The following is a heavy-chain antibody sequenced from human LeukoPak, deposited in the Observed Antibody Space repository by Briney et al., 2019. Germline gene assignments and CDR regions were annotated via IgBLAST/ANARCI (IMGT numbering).Heavy chain of an antibody. V-gene: IGHV3-48*03. D-gene: IGHD2-2*01. CDR2: ISSSGGNI. CDR3: ARRYCSSTSCTLDN. J-gene: IGHJ4*02. Sequence: GGSLRLSCAASGFTFSSYEMNWVRQGPGKGLEWVSYISSSGGNIYYADSVKGRFTISRDNAKNSLYLQMNSLRAEDTAVYYCARRYCSSTSCTLDNWGQGTLITVSS. CDR1: GFTFSSYE.